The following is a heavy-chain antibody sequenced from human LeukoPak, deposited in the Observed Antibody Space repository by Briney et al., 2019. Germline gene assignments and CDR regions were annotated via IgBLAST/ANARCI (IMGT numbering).Heavy chain of an antibody. CDR1: GYFITSGYY. V-gene: IGHV4-38-2*02. J-gene: IGHJ5*02. CDR2: IYHSGST. D-gene: IGHD4-11*01. CDR3: VSLTTMYSWFDP. Sequence: PSETLSLTCTVSGYFITSGYYWGWIRQPPGKGLEWIGSIYHSGSTNYNPSLMSRVTISVDTSKNQFALRLNSVTAADTAVYYCVSLTTMYSWFDPWGQGILVTVSS.